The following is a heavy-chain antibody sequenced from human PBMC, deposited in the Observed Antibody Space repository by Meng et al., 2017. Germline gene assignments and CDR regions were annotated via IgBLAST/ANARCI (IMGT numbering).Heavy chain of an antibody. CDR1: GFTFDDYS. CDR2: ISWNSGSI. J-gene: IGHJ5*02. D-gene: IGHD4-11*01. V-gene: IGHV3-9*01. Sequence: GESLKIPCPASGFTFDDYSMHWVRQAPGTGLEWGSSISWNSGSIGYADSVKGRLTISRDNAKNSLYLQMNSLRAEDTALYFCAKTQFAYYSHPFDPWGQGPLVTVSS. CDR3: AKTQFAYYSHPFDP.